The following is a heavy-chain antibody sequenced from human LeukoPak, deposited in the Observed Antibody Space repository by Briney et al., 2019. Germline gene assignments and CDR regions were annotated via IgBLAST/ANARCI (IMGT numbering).Heavy chain of an antibody. J-gene: IGHJ4*02. Sequence: GRSLRLSCAASGFTFDDYAMHWVGQAPGKGLEWVSGMSWNSGSIGYADSVKGRFTISRDNAKNSLYLQMHSLRAEDTALYYCAKETDYGGNSVGFGNFDYWGQGTLVTVSS. V-gene: IGHV3-9*01. CDR2: MSWNSGSI. CDR1: GFTFDDYA. D-gene: IGHD4-23*01. CDR3: AKETDYGGNSVGFGNFDY.